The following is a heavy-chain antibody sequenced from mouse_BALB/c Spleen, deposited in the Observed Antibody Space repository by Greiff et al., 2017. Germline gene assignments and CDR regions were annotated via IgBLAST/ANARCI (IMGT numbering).Heavy chain of an antibody. V-gene: IGHV3-2*02. CDR3: ARRGGDYAMDY. J-gene: IGHJ4*01. CDR2: ISYSGST. CDR1: GYSITSDYA. Sequence: EVMLVESGPGLVKPSQSLSLTCTVTGYSITSDYAWNWIRQFPGNKLEWMGYISYSGSTSYNPSLKSRISITRDTSKNQFFLQLNSVTTEDTATYYCARRGGDYAMDYWGQGTSVTVSS.